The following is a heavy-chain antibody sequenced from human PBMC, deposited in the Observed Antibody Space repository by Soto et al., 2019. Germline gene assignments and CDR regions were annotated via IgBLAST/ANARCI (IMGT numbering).Heavy chain of an antibody. Sequence: GGSLRLSCAASGFTVSSNYMSWVRQAQGKGLEWVSVIYSCGRTYYADSVKGRFTISRDNSKNTLYLQMNSLRAEDTAVYYCARGKGSCYPYYYYYGMDVWGQGTTVTVSS. V-gene: IGHV3-66*03. D-gene: IGHD2-15*01. CDR1: GFTVSSNY. CDR3: ARGKGSCYPYYYYYGMDV. CDR2: IYSCGRT. J-gene: IGHJ6*02.